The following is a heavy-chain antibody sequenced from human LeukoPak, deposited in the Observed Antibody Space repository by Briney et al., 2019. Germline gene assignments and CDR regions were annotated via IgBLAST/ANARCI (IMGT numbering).Heavy chain of an antibody. D-gene: IGHD5-18*01. J-gene: IGHJ3*02. V-gene: IGHV1-69*13. CDR3: ARARAGYSYDDAFDI. CDR2: IIPIFGTA. Sequence: SVKVSCKASGGTFSSYATSWVRQAPGQGLEWMGGIIPIFGTANYAQKFQGRVTITADESTSTAYMELSSLRSEDTAVYYCARARAGYSYDDAFDIWGQGTMVTVSS. CDR1: GGTFSSYA.